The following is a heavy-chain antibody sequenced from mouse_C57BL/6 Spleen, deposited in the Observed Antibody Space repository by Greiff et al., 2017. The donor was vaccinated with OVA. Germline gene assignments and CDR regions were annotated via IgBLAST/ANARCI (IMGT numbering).Heavy chain of an antibody. CDR2: ISYDGSN. CDR3: APIYYYGSSDARWFAY. J-gene: IGHJ3*01. V-gene: IGHV3-6*01. Sequence: DVQLQESGPGLVKPSQSLSLTCSVTGYSITSGYYWYWIRQFPGNHLEWMGYISYDGSNNYNPSLKNRISITSDTSKNPFFLKLNSVTTEDTATYYGAPIYYYGSSDARWFAYWGQGTLGTVSA. D-gene: IGHD1-1*01. CDR1: GYSITSGYY.